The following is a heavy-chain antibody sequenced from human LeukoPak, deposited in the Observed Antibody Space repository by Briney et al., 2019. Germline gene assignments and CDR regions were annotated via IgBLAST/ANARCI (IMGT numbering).Heavy chain of an antibody. CDR1: GGSISSGHW. J-gene: IGHJ4*02. Sequence: SETLSLTCAVSGGSISSGHWWSWVRQPPGKALEWIGEIYRSGSTNSNPSLKSRITISVDGSKNQFSLNLNSVTAADTAVYYCARESSSWCYPDYWGQGTLVTVSS. D-gene: IGHD6-13*01. CDR3: ARESSSWCYPDY. CDR2: IYRSGST. V-gene: IGHV4-4*02.